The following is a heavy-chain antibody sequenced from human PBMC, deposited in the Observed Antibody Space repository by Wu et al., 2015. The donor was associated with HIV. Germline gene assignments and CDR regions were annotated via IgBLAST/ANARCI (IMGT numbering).Heavy chain of an antibody. CDR2: INPNNGGT. CDR3: ARPRGPSTVLTPIDY. D-gene: IGHD4-23*01. V-gene: IGHV1-2*02. CDR1: GYTFTGYY. Sequence: QVQLVQSGAEVKKPGASVKVSCKSSGYTFTGYYMHWVRQAPGQGLEWMGWINPNNGGTNYAQNFQGRVTMTRDTSISTAYMELSRLRSDDTAVYYCARPRGPSTVLTPIDYWGQGTLVTVSS. J-gene: IGHJ4*02.